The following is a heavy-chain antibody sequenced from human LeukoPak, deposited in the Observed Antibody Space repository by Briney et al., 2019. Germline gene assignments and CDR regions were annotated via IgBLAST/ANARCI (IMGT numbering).Heavy chain of an antibody. CDR2: IKQDGSQT. Sequence: PGGSLRLSCAASGFTFSSYAMSWVRQAPGKGLEWLANIKQDGSQTYYVDSVKGRFTISRDNAKNSLYLQMNSLRVEDTALYYCARKGLPDYWGQGTLVTVSS. CDR1: GFTFSSYA. CDR3: ARKGLPDY. V-gene: IGHV3-7*01. J-gene: IGHJ4*02.